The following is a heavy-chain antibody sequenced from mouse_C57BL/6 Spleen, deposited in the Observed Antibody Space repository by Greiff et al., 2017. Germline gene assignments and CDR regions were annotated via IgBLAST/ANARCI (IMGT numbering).Heavy chain of an antibody. V-gene: IGHV1-39*01. CDR3: ARDYYGSYYFDY. J-gene: IGHJ2*01. Sequence: EVQLQQSGPELVKSGASVKISCKASGYSFTDYNMNWVKQSNGKSLEWIGVINPNSGTTSYNQKLMGKATLNVDQSSSTAYMQLNSLTSEDSAVYYCARDYYGSYYFDYWGQGTTLTVSS. CDR1: GYSFTDYN. D-gene: IGHD1-1*01. CDR2: INPNSGTT.